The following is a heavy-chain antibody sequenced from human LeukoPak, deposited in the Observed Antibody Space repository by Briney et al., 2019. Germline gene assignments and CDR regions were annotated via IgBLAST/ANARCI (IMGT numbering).Heavy chain of an antibody. D-gene: IGHD3-10*01. Sequence: PSETLSLTCTVSGGSINSYYWSWIRQPPGKGLEWIAYIYYSGSTNYNPSLKSRVTISVDTSKNQFSLKLNSVTAADTAVYYCARRYGSGSSGTFDYWGQGTLVTVSS. J-gene: IGHJ4*02. CDR3: ARRYGSGSSGTFDY. V-gene: IGHV4-59*01. CDR2: IYYSGST. CDR1: GGSINSYY.